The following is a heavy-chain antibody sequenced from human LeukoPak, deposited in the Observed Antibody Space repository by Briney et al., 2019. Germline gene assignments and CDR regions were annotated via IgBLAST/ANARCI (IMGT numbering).Heavy chain of an antibody. D-gene: IGHD3-3*01. V-gene: IGHV4-59*01. CDR3: AREREWSGSIDY. Sequence: SETLSLTCTVSGGSISSYYWSWIRQPPGKGLEWIGYIYYSGSTNYTPSLKSRVTISVDTSKNQFSLKLSSVTAADTAVYYCAREREWSGSIDYWGQGTLVTVSS. CDR2: IYYSGST. J-gene: IGHJ4*02. CDR1: GGSISSYY.